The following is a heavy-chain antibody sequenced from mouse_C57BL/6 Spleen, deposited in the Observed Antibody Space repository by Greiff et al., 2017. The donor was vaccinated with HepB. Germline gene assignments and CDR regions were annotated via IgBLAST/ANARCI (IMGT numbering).Heavy chain of an antibody. CDR1: GFTFSSYA. CDR2: ISDGGSYT. D-gene: IGHD2-1*01. J-gene: IGHJ3*01. CDR3: ARAYGNYHFWFAY. V-gene: IGHV5-4*01. Sequence: EVQVVESGGGLVKPGGSLKLSCAASGFTFSSYAMSWVRQTPEKRLEWVATISDGGSYTYYPDNVKGRFTISRDNAKNNLYLQMSHLKSEDTAMYYCARAYGNYHFWFAYWGQGTLVTVSA.